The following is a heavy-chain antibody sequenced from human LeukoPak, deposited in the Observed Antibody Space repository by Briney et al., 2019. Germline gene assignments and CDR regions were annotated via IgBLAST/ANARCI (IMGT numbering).Heavy chain of an antibody. CDR2: ISGSGGST. CDR1: GFTFSSYA. J-gene: IGHJ4*02. CDR3: AKWGVVVITTVGYFDY. Sequence: GGSLRLSCAASGFTFSSYAMSWVRQAPGKGLEWVSAISGSGGSTYYADSVKGRFTISRDNSKNTLYLQMNSLRAEDTAVYYCAKWGVVVITTVGYFDYWGQGTLVTVSS. D-gene: IGHD3-22*01. V-gene: IGHV3-23*01.